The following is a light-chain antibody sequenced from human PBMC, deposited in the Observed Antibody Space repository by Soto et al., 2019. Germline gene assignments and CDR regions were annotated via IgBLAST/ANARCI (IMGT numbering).Light chain of an antibody. J-gene: IGLJ1*01. CDR2: KVT. Sequence: QSVLTQPASVSGSPGQSITISCTGTSSDVGAYNYVSWYRQHPGKGPELIIYKVTDRPSGVSNRFSGSKSGNTASLTISGLKVEDEADYYCCSSGGSPTYVFGTGTKVTVI. V-gene: IGLV2-23*02. CDR3: CSSGGSPTYV. CDR1: SSDVGAYNY.